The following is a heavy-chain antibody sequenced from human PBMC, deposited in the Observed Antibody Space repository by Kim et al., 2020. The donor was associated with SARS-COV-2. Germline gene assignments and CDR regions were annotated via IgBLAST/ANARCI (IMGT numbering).Heavy chain of an antibody. CDR2: INGGNGNT. CDR1: GYTFDTYA. CDR3: AREGSGSSNWLDP. V-gene: IGHV1-3*01. J-gene: IGHJ5*02. D-gene: IGHD3-10*01. Sequence: ASVKVSCKASGYTFDTYALYWVRQAPGQRFEWMGWINGGNGNTRYSQNFQGRVTITRDTSATTAYMELSSLTFKDTAVYYCAREGSGSSNWLDPWGQGTLVTVS.